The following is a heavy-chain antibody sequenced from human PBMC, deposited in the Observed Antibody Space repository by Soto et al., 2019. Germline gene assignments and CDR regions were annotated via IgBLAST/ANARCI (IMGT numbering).Heavy chain of an antibody. V-gene: IGHV4-31*03. CDR2: IYYSGST. CDR1: GGSISSGGYY. Sequence: NPSETLSLTCTVSGGSISSGGYYWSWIRQYPGKGLEWIGYIYYSGSTYYNPSLKSRVTISVDTSKNQFSLKLSSVTAADTAVYYCAMLNGGRRKLLAYCGGDCSPDYWGQGTLVTVSS. CDR3: AMLNGGRRKLLAYCGGDCSPDY. J-gene: IGHJ4*02. D-gene: IGHD2-21*02.